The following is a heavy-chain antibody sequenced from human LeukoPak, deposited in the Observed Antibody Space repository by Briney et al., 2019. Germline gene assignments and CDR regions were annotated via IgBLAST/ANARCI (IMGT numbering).Heavy chain of an antibody. J-gene: IGHJ5*02. CDR1: GFTVSSNY. V-gene: IGHV3-53*01. Sequence: GGSLRLSCAASGFTVSSNYMSWVRQAPGKGLEWVSVLYSGGSTYYADSVKGRFTISRDNSKNSLYLQMNSLRAEDTAVYYCARVAAAPGNWFDPWGQGTLVTVSS. CDR2: LYSGGST. CDR3: ARVAAAPGNWFDP. D-gene: IGHD6-6*01.